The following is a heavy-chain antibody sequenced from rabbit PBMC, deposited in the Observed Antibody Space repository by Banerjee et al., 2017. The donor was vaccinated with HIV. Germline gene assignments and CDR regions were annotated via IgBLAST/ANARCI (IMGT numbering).Heavy chain of an antibody. CDR2: IYIGSSGAT. CDR1: GFSLSNKYV. D-gene: IGHD4-1*01. V-gene: IGHV1S45*01. J-gene: IGHJ4*01. Sequence: QEQLEESGGDLVKPEGSLTLTCTASGFSLSNKYVMCWVRQAPGKGLEWIANIYIGSSGATYYASWAKGRFTITKTSSTTVTLQMTSLTAADTATYFCARDLAGVIGWNFNLWGPGTLVTVS. CDR3: ARDLAGVIGWNFNL.